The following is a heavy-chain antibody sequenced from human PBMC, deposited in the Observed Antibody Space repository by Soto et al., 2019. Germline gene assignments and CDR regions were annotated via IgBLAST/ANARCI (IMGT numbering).Heavy chain of an antibody. Sequence: QVQLQESGPGLVKPSGTLSLTCAVSGYSVSSGSWWGWVRQPPGKGLEWIGEIHHDGGTFYKPFLRSRVTMSLDTSKNQFSLDLSSVTAADTALYYCAKAGSWFLDSWGQGTLVTVSS. CDR1: GYSVSSGSW. J-gene: IGHJ4*02. CDR2: IHHDGGT. D-gene: IGHD3-10*01. V-gene: IGHV4-4*02. CDR3: AKAGSWFLDS.